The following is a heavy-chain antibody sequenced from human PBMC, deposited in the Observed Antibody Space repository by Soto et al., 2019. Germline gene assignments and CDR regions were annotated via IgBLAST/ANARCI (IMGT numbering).Heavy chain of an antibody. J-gene: IGHJ5*02. D-gene: IGHD3-10*01. V-gene: IGHV4-39*01. Sequence: SETLSLTCTVSGGSISSSSYYWGWIRQPPGKGLEWIGSIYYSGSTYYNPSLKSRVTISVDTSKNQFSLKLSSVTAADTAVYYCARLGSYFDPWGQGTLVTVSS. CDR1: GGSISSSSYY. CDR3: ARLGSYFDP. CDR2: IYYSGST.